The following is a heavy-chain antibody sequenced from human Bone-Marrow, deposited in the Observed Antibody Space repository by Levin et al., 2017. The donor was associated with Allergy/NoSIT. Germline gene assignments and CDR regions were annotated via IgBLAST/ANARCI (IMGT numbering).Heavy chain of an antibody. CDR1: GFTFSSYS. D-gene: IGHD2-21*02. Sequence: GESLKISCAASGFTFSSYSMNWVRQAPGKGLEWVSSISSSSSYIYYADSVKGRFTISRDNAKNSLYLQMNSLRAEDTAVYYCARGAGDSDNYWGQGTLVTVSS. CDR3: ARGAGDSDNY. V-gene: IGHV3-21*01. J-gene: IGHJ4*02. CDR2: ISSSSSYI.